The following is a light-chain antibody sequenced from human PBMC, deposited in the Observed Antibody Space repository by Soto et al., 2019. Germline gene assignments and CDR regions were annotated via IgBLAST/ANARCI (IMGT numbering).Light chain of an antibody. CDR3: SSYTSSSNLYV. Sequence: QSALTQPASVSGSPGQSITISCTGTSSDVGGYNYVSWYQQHPGKAPKLMIYDGSNRPSGVSNRVSCSKSGNTASLTISGLQAEDEADDYCSSYTSSSNLYVFGTGTQLTVL. CDR2: DGS. V-gene: IGLV2-14*01. CDR1: SSDVGGYNY. J-gene: IGLJ1*01.